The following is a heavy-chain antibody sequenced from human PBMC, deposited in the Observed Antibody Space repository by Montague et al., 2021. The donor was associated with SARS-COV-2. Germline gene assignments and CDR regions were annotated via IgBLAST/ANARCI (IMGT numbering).Heavy chain of an antibody. J-gene: IGHJ6*02. CDR1: GFTFRNYD. CDR3: ARDRNRRLWLGELPGKQNHYVMDV. Sequence: SLRLSCATSGFTFRNYDMHWVRQAPGKGLEWVASLSYDGHNDYYADSVRGRFTISRDNPKNTLFLQMNGLSLEDTAVYFCARDRNRRLWLGELPGKQNHYVMDVWGQGTTVAVSS. CDR2: LSYDGHND. D-gene: IGHD3-10*01. V-gene: IGHV3-30*03.